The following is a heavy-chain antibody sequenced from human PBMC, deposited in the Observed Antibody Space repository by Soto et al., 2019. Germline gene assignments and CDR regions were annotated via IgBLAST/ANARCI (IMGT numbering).Heavy chain of an antibody. CDR3: ASSTSDIGRAFDY. J-gene: IGHJ4*02. CDR2: IWYDGSNK. V-gene: IGHV3-33*01. CDR1: GFTFSSYG. Sequence: GGSLRLSCAASGFTFSSYGMHWVRQAPGKGLEWVAVIWYDGSNKYYADSVKGRFTISRDNSKNTLYLQMNSLRAEDTAVYYCASSTSDIGRAFDYWGQGTLVTVSS. D-gene: IGHD2-2*01.